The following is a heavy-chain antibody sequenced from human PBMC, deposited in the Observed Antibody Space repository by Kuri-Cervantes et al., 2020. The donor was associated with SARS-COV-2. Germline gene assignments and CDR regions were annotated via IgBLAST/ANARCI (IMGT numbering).Heavy chain of an antibody. D-gene: IGHD1-26*01. CDR3: ARERELTFDY. Sequence: GESLKISCAASGFTFSSYAMSWVRQAPGKGLEWVSAISGSGGSTYYADSVKGRFTISRDNSKNTLYLQMNSLRAEDTAVYYCARERELTFDYWGQGTRVTVAS. V-gene: IGHV3-23*01. CDR2: ISGSGGST. CDR1: GFTFSSYA. J-gene: IGHJ4*02.